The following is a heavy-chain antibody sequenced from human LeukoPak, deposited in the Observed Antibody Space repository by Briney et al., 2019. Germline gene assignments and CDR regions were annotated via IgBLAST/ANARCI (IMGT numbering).Heavy chain of an antibody. Sequence: NSSETLSLTCTVSGGSINDYYWSWIRQSPGKGLEWIGYIYYSGRTNYNPSLKSRVTMSVDTSKNQFSLKLSSVTAADTAVYYCARETRPRMVREVFDYWVQGTLVTVSS. CDR2: IYYSGRT. CDR1: GGSINDYY. V-gene: IGHV4-59*01. D-gene: IGHD3-10*01. J-gene: IGHJ4*02. CDR3: ARETRPRMVREVFDY.